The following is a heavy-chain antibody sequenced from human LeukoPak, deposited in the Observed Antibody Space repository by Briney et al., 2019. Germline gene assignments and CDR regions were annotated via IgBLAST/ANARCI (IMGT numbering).Heavy chain of an antibody. V-gene: IGHV3-53*01. CDR2: IYSGGST. CDR3: ARAGYDSSGCFDY. CDR1: GFTVSSNY. J-gene: IGHJ4*02. Sequence: GGSLRPTCAASGFTVSSNYMSWVRQAPGKGLEWVSVIYSGGSTYYADSVKGRFTISRDNSKNTLYLQMNSLRAEDTAVYYCARAGYDSSGCFDYWGQGTLVTVSS. D-gene: IGHD3-22*01.